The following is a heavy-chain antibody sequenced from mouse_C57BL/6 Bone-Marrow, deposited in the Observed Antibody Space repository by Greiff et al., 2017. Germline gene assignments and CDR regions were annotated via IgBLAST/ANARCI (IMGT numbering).Heavy chain of an antibody. CDR2: IRNKANGYTT. Sequence: EVKLVESGGGLVQPGGSLSLSCAASGFPFTDYYMSWVRPPPGKALAWLGFIRNKANGYTTEYSASVKGRFTISRDNSQSILYLQMNALRAEDSATYYCARSSSLTTMDYWGQGTSVTVSS. V-gene: IGHV7-3*01. CDR3: ARSSSLTTMDY. D-gene: IGHD1-1*01. J-gene: IGHJ4*01. CDR1: GFPFTDYY.